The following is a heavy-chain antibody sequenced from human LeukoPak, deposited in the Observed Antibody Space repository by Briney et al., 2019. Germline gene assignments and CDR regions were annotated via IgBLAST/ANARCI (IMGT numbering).Heavy chain of an antibody. D-gene: IGHD3-10*01. CDR3: ATLGAAGASDY. CDR1: GGSISSYY. CDR2: IYYSGGT. V-gene: IGHV4-59*01. Sequence: SETLSLTCTVSGGSISSYYWSWIRQPPGKGLEWIGYIYYSGGTNYNPSLKSRVTISVDTSKNQFSLKLSSVTAADTAVYYCATLGAAGASDYWGRGTLVTVSS. J-gene: IGHJ4*02.